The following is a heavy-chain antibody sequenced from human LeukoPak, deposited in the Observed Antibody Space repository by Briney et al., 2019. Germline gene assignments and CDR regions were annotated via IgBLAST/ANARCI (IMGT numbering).Heavy chain of an antibody. Sequence: SQTLSLTCAISGDSVYSNSAAWNWIRQSPSRGLEWLGRTYYRSKWYNDYAVSVKSRITINPDTSKNQFSLQLNSVTPEDTAVYYCAREEYTVMVPSEVNWFDPWGQGTLVTVSS. CDR3: AREEYTVMVPSEVNWFDP. D-gene: IGHD5-18*01. CDR2: TYYRSKWYN. V-gene: IGHV6-1*01. J-gene: IGHJ5*02. CDR1: GDSVYSNSAA.